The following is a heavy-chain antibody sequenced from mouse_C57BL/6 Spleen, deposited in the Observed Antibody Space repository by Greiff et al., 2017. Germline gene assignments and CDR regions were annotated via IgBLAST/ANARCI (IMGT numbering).Heavy chain of an antibody. CDR3: ARRSLNWDYFDY. D-gene: IGHD4-1*01. J-gene: IGHJ2*01. CDR1: GYTFTDYN. V-gene: IGHV1-22*01. CDR2: INPNNGGT. Sequence: VQLKESGPELVKPGASVKMSCKASGYTFTDYNMHWVKQSHGKSLEWIGYINPNNGGTSYNQKFKGKATLTVNKSSSTAYMELRSLTSEDSAVYYCARRSLNWDYFDYWGQGTTLTVSS.